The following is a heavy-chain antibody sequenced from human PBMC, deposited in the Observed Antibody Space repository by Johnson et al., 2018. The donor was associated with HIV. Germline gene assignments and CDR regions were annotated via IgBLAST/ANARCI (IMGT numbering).Heavy chain of an antibody. Sequence: QVHLVESGGGVVQPGRSLRLSCAASGFTFSTYGMHWVRQVPGKGLEWVSLIYSGGTTYYADSLKGRFIISRDNSKNTMSLQMNSPRVEDTAVYYCARVRGGRENAFDIWGQGTMVTVSS. J-gene: IGHJ3*02. CDR1: GFTFSTYG. CDR2: IYSGGTT. CDR3: ARVRGGRENAFDI. D-gene: IGHD1-26*01. V-gene: IGHV3-NL1*01.